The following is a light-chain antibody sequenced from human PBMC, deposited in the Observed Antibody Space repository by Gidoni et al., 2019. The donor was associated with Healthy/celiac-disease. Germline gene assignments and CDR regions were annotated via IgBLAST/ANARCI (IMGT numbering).Light chain of an antibody. Sequence: QSALTQPPSVSGSPGQSVTIPCTGTSSDVGSYNRVSWYQQPPGTAPKLMIYEVSNRPSGVPDRFSGSKSGNTASLTISGLQAEDEADYYCSSYTSSSTSLVVFGGGTKLTVL. V-gene: IGLV2-18*02. J-gene: IGLJ2*01. CDR3: SSYTSSSTSLVV. CDR2: EVS. CDR1: SSDVGSYNR.